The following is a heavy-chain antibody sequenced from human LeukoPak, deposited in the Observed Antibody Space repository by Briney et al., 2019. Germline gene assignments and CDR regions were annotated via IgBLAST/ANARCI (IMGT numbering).Heavy chain of an antibody. CDR2: IRSRGDTT. D-gene: IGHD2-21*01. J-gene: IGHJ4*02. CDR3: AKSHIGSEWLYFDS. CDR1: GFTLSSHA. V-gene: IGHV3-23*01. Sequence: GGSLRLSRAASGFTLSSHATGWVCAAPGGGVGRVSGIRSRGDTTYYADPVKGRFPIPRDNSKNTLYLQMNSLRAEDTAVYYCAKSHIGSEWLYFDSWGQGSLVTVSS.